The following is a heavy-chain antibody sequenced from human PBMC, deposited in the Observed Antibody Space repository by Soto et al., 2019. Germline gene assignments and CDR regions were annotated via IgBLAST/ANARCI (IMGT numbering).Heavy chain of an antibody. CDR3: ARDAGDTARVDP. D-gene: IGHD1-26*01. Sequence: QVQLVQSGAEVTKPGASVKVACTASGYTLTSYGISWVRQAPGPGLEWMGWISAYNGYPKYGQKLQGSVTMTRDTSTSTAYLELRSLRSDDTAGFYCARDAGDTARVDPWGQGTLDTVDS. CDR2: ISAYNGYP. J-gene: IGHJ5*02. CDR1: GYTLTSYG. V-gene: IGHV1-18*04.